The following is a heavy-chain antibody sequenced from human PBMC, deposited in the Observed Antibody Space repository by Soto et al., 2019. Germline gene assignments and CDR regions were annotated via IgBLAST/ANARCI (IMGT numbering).Heavy chain of an antibody. J-gene: IGHJ4*02. D-gene: IGHD2-15*01. CDR2: VSIGGST. CDR1: GLTFSSYA. CDR3: AKRRGAGGHFDY. Sequence: QLLESGGGLVQPEGSLRLSCAASGLTFSSYAMGWVRQGPGKGLEWVAVVSIGGSTNYADSVRGRFTISRDNCKNTLSLQMNSMTAEDTAVYFCAKRRGAGGHFDYWGQGALVTVSS. V-gene: IGHV3-23*01.